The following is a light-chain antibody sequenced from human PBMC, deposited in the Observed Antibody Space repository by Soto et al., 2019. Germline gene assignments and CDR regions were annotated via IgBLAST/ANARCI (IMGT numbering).Light chain of an antibody. CDR1: QDISSA. CDR3: QQFNDFPLT. Sequence: IQLTQSPSSLSASVGDRVTITCRAGQDISSALAWYQQKPGKAPKLLLYDASSLDAEVPSRFSGSGSGTDFTLSITSLRPEDFATYYCQQFNDFPLTFGGGTKVQIK. V-gene: IGKV1D-13*01. CDR2: DAS. J-gene: IGKJ4*01.